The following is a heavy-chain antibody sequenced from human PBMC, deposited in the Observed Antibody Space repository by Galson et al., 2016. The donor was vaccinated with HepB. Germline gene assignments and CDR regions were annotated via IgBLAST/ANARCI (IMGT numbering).Heavy chain of an antibody. V-gene: IGHV3-43*01. J-gene: IGHJ4*02. D-gene: IGHD4-23*01. CDR3: AKEHGGYSGFDY. CDR2: ITGDRANA. CDR1: GFTFGTYT. Sequence: SLRLSCAASGFTFGTYTMHWIRQAPGEGLQWVSLITGDRANAYYAESVKGRFTISRDNRKTSLYLQMNSLRTEDTALHYCAKEHGGYSGFDYWGQGTLVTVSS.